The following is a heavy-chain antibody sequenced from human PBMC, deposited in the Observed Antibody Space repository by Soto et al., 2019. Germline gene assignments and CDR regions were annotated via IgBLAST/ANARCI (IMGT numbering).Heavy chain of an antibody. CDR2: IYYSGST. J-gene: IGHJ5*02. CDR3: ARDYRRAIFGVGGFDP. Sequence: TLSLTCTVSGGSISSGGYYWSWIRQHPGKGLEWIGYIYYSGSTYYNPSLKSRVTISVDTSKNQFSLKLSSVTAADTAVYYCARDYRRAIFGVGGFDPWGQGNLVTVSS. D-gene: IGHD3-3*01. CDR1: GGSISSGGYY. V-gene: IGHV4-31*03.